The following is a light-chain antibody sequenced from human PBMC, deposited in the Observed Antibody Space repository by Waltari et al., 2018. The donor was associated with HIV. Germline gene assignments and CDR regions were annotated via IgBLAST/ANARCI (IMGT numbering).Light chain of an antibody. V-gene: IGKV3-11*01. CDR3: QHRSSWPPT. CDR1: QSIYVH. J-gene: IGKJ4*01. Sequence: EIVLTQSPPTLPLSPGQRATLSCRASQSIYVHLGWYQHKPGQPPRLLVYVSSKWVTDIPARFSGSGSGANFTLTISSLEPEDFAVYYCQHRSSWPPTFGGGTRIEI. CDR2: VSS.